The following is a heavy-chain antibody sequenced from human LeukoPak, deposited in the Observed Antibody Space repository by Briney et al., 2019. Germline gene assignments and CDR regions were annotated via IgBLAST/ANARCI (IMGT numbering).Heavy chain of an antibody. V-gene: IGHV3-48*04. CDR3: TSVRSFYYFDY. J-gene: IGHJ4*02. Sequence: PGGSLRLSCAASGFTFSTYSMNWVRQAPGKGLEWVSYISGSSTTIYYADSVKGRFTISRDNAKKSLYLQMNSLRAEDTAVYYCTSVRSFYYFDYWGQGTLVTVSS. D-gene: IGHD1-26*01. CDR1: GFTFSTYS. CDR2: ISGSSTTI.